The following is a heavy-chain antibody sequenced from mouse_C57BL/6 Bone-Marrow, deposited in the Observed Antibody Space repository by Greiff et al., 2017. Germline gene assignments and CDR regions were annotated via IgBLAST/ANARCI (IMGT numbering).Heavy chain of an antibody. CDR1: GFNIKDYY. CDR2: IDPEDGET. V-gene: IGHV14-2*01. CDR3: ARYSNFAWFAY. J-gene: IGHJ3*01. D-gene: IGHD2-5*01. Sequence: VQLKESGAELVKPGASVKLSCTASGFNIKDYYMHWVKQRTEQGLEWIGRIDPEDGETKYATKFQGKATITADTSSNTAYLQLSSLTSEDTAVYYCARYSNFAWFAYWGQGTLVTVSA.